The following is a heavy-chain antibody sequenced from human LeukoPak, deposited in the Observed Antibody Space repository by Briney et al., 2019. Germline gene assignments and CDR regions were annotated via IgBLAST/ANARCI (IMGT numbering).Heavy chain of an antibody. CDR3: AKGYNYAYEY. Sequence: GGSLRLSCAASGFTVSSSYMSWVRQAPGKGLEWVSLIYSGGSTYYAASVKGRFTISGDNSKNTLYLQMNSLRPEDTAVYYRAKGYNYAYEYWGQGTLVTVSS. CDR2: IYSGGST. D-gene: IGHD5-18*01. J-gene: IGHJ4*02. CDR1: GFTVSSSY. V-gene: IGHV3-53*01.